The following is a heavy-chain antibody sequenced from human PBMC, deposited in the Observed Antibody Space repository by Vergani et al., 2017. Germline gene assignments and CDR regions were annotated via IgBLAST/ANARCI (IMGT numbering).Heavy chain of an antibody. D-gene: IGHD6-13*01. V-gene: IGHV2-26*01. CDR2: IFSNDEK. Sequence: QVTLKESAPVLVKPPETLTLTCTVSGFSLSNARMGVSWIRQPPGKALEWLAHIFSNDEKSYSTSLKSRLTISKYTSKSQVVLTMTNMDPVDTATYYCARTRGSSWYRAYNWFDPWGQGTLVTVSS. CDR1: GFSLSNARMG. CDR3: ARTRGSSWYRAYNWFDP. J-gene: IGHJ5*02.